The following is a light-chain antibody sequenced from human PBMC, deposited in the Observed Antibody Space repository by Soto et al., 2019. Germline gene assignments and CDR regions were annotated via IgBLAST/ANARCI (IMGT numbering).Light chain of an antibody. V-gene: IGKV3-20*01. CDR3: QQYGSSPRIT. CDR2: GAS. J-gene: IGKJ5*01. Sequence: EIVLTQSPGTLSLSPGERATLSCRASQSVCSTYLAWYQQKPGQAPRLLIYGASSRATGIPDRFSGSGSGTDFTLTISGLEPEDFAVYYCQQYGSSPRITFGQGTRLEIK. CDR1: QSVCSTY.